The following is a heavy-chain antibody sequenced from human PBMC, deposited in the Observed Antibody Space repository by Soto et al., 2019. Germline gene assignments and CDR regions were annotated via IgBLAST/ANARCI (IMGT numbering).Heavy chain of an antibody. CDR1: GYTFTSYS. CDR3: ARGLNGYLHYFDY. Sequence: GGSMKVSCKASGYTFTSYSMHWVRQAPGQRLEWMGWINAGNGNTKYSQKFQGRVAITRDTSASTAYMELSSLRSEDTAVYYCARGLNGYLHYFDYWGQGTLVTVSS. D-gene: IGHD5-18*01. J-gene: IGHJ4*02. V-gene: IGHV1-3*01. CDR2: INAGNGNT.